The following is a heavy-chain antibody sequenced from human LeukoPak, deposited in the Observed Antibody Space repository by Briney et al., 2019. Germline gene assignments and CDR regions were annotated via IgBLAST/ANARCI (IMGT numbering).Heavy chain of an antibody. Sequence: GGSLRLSCAASGFTFSDYYMSWIRQAPGKGLEWVSAIDPSSTYIYYADSVKGRFTISRDNAENSLYLQMNSLRVEDTAVYYCARAPTVLVGYCSSSSCQADYWGQGTLVTVSS. CDR3: ARAPTVLVGYCSSSSCQADY. V-gene: IGHV3-11*06. CDR1: GFTFSDYY. D-gene: IGHD2-2*01. J-gene: IGHJ4*02. CDR2: IDPSSTYI.